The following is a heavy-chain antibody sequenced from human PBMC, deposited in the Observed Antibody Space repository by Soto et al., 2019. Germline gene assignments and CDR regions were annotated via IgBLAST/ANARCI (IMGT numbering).Heavy chain of an antibody. CDR2: INHSGST. V-gene: IGHV4-34*01. D-gene: IGHD5-18*01. CDR1: GGSFSGYY. Sequence: QVQLQQWGAGLLKPSETLSLTCAVYGGSFSGYYWSWIRQPPGKGLEWIGEINHSGSTNYNPSLKRRVTISVDTSKNQFSLKLSSVTAADTAVYYCARGKARGYSYGRTPFDYWGQGTLVTVSS. J-gene: IGHJ4*02. CDR3: ARGKARGYSYGRTPFDY.